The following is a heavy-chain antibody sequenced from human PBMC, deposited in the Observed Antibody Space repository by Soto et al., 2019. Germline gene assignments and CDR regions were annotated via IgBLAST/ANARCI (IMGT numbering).Heavy chain of an antibody. D-gene: IGHD6-19*01. CDR3: ATDLQFSGWLSAQTFDY. V-gene: IGHV3-23*01. CDR1: GFTFSSHA. J-gene: IGHJ4*02. Sequence: EVQLLESGGGLVQPGGSLRLSCAVSGFTFSSHAMSWVRQAPGKGLECVSSITGSGDSTYYADSVKGRFTISRDKSKSTLYLQMTRLRAEDTAVYYCATDLQFSGWLSAQTFDYWGQGTQVTVSS. CDR2: ITGSGDST.